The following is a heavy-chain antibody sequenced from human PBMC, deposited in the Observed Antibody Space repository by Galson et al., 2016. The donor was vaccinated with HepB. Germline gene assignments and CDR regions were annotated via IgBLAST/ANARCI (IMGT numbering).Heavy chain of an antibody. CDR1: GFSFSNYA. J-gene: IGHJ4*02. D-gene: IGHD3-16*01. V-gene: IGHV3-23*01. CDR2: TYGGGHKT. CDR3: AKKGGESDGTYDY. Sequence: SLRLSCAASGFSFSNYAMSWVRQAPGKGLEWVSGTYGGGHKTHYAESLKGRFTVSRDNSENTLYLQMNSLRVDDTAVYYCAKKGGESDGTYDYWGQGTLVTVSS.